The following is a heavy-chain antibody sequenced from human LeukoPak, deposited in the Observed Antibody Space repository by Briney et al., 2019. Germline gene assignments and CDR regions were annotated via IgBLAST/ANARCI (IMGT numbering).Heavy chain of an antibody. CDR3: ARAVYRSGGYYFDY. V-gene: IGHV3-74*01. J-gene: IGHJ4*02. CDR2: INTDGSST. D-gene: IGHD6-19*01. Sequence: PGGSLRLSCAASGFTFSTFWMHWVRQAPGKGLVWVSRINTDGSSTIYADSVKGRFTISRDNAKNTLYLQMNSLRADDTAVYYCARAVYRSGGYYFDYWGQGTLVIVSS. CDR1: GFTFSTFW.